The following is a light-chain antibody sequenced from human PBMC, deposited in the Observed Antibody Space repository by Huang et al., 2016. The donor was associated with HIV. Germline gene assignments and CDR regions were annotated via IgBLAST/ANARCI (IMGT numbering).Light chain of an antibody. Sequence: EIVLTQSPATLSLSPGERATLSCRASHSISSNLAWYKQTPGRAPRLLIYDASNRATGIPARFSGSGSGTDFTLTISSLEPEDFAVYYCQQRDNWPKLTFGGGTKVEIK. CDR1: HSISSN. V-gene: IGKV3-11*01. J-gene: IGKJ4*01. CDR3: QQRDNWPKLT. CDR2: DAS.